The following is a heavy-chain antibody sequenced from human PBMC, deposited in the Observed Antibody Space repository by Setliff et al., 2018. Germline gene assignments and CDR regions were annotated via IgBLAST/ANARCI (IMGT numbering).Heavy chain of an antibody. Sequence: GSLRLSCAASGFTFSSYSMNWVRQAPGKGLEWISSVDATSSYIYYADSVKGRFTISRDNAKNSLYLQMDSLRTEDTAVYYCTREHTPWVGASHHDCWGQGTQVTVSS. CDR3: TREHTPWVGASHHDC. CDR1: GFTFSSYS. V-gene: IGHV3-21*01. D-gene: IGHD1-26*01. CDR2: VDATSSYI. J-gene: IGHJ4*02.